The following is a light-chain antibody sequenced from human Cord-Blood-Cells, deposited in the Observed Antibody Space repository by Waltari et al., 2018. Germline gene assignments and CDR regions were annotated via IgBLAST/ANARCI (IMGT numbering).Light chain of an antibody. CDR2: AAH. V-gene: IGKV1-39*01. CDR1: QSISIY. Sequence: DNQMIQSQSSLFATVGDRVTITCRASQSISIYLKWYQQKPGKAPKLLIYAAHSLQSGVPARFSGSGSGTEFTLTISSLQPEHVASYYCQQSYSTRQFTFGPGTKVDIK. CDR3: QQSYSTRQFT. J-gene: IGKJ3*01.